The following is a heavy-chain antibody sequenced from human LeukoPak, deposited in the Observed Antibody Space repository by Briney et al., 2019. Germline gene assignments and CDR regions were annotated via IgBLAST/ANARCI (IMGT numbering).Heavy chain of an antibody. D-gene: IGHD3-10*01. J-gene: IGHJ5*02. CDR2: VSYSGST. Sequence: PSETLSFTCTVSGGSISSYFWNWIRQPPGKGLEWIGYVSYSGSTNYNPSLKSRVTISVDTSKNQFSLKLSSVTAADTAVYYCARDSGTTGEVKFDPWGQGTLVTVSS. V-gene: IGHV4-59*12. CDR1: GGSISSYF. CDR3: ARDSGTTGEVKFDP.